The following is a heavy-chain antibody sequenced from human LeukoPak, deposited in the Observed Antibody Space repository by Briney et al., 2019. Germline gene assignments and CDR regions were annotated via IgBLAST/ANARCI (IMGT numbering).Heavy chain of an antibody. CDR2: ISSSGGST. Sequence: GGSLRLSCAGSGFTFRNYAMSWVRQAPGKGLEWVSVISSSGGSTYYADSVKGRFTMSRDNSKNTLYLQMNSLRAEDTAVYYCAKNVNYDYVWGSYRLDYWGQGTLVTVSS. CDR1: GFTFRNYA. CDR3: AKNVNYDYVWGSYRLDY. V-gene: IGHV3-23*01. J-gene: IGHJ4*02. D-gene: IGHD3-16*02.